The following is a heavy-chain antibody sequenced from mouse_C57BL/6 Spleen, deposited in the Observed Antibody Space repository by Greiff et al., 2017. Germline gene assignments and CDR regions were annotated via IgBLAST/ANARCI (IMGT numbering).Heavy chain of an antibody. Sequence: QVQLQQPGAELVKPGASVKLSCKASGYTFTSYWMHWVKQRPGRGLEWIGRIDPNSGGTKYNEKFKSKATLTVVKSSSTAYMQLSSLTSEDSAVYYCARGRVYYDYDEGAMDYWGQGTSVTVSS. V-gene: IGHV1-72*01. CDR2: IDPNSGGT. D-gene: IGHD2-4*01. CDR3: ARGRVYYDYDEGAMDY. J-gene: IGHJ4*01. CDR1: GYTFTSYW.